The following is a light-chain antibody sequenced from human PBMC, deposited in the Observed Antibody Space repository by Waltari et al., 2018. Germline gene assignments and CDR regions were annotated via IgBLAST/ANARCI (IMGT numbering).Light chain of an antibody. CDR2: VNSDGSH. J-gene: IGLJ3*02. CDR3: QTGGHGTWV. CDR1: SGHSSNV. Sequence: QLVLTQSPSASASLGASVKLTCTLSSGHSSNVIAWHQQQPETGPRYLMKVNSDGSHSKGDEIPDRFSGSSSGAERHLTISSLQSEDEADYYCQTGGHGTWVFGGGTKLTVL. V-gene: IGLV4-69*01.